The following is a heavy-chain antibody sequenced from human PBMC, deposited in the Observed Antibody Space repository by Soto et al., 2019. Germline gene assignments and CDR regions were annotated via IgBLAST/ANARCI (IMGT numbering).Heavy chain of an antibody. J-gene: IGHJ4*02. CDR3: AKDIRALRYSAELDY. D-gene: IGHD3-9*01. Sequence: EVQLVESGGGLVQPGRSLRLSCAASGFTFDDYAMHWVRQAPGKGLEWVSGISWNSGSIGYADSVKGRFTISRDNAKNSLYLQMNSLRAEDTALYYCAKDIRALRYSAELDYWGQGTLVTVS. CDR1: GFTFDDYA. V-gene: IGHV3-9*01. CDR2: ISWNSGSI.